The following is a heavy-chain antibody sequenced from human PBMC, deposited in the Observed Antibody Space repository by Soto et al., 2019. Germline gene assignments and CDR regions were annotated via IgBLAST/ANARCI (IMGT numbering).Heavy chain of an antibody. Sequence: QVQLVQSGGEVKRPGASVKVSCKTSGYTFSNYGITWVRQAPGQPLEWLGWISLYSDGTNYAQKIQGRVSMTTDTSTTTAYMELRSLRSDDTAVYYCARVVPGAEAWFGPWGQGNLVTVSS. D-gene: IGHD2-2*01. CDR3: ARVVPGAEAWFGP. V-gene: IGHV1-18*01. CDR2: ISLYSDGT. CDR1: GYTFSNYG. J-gene: IGHJ5*02.